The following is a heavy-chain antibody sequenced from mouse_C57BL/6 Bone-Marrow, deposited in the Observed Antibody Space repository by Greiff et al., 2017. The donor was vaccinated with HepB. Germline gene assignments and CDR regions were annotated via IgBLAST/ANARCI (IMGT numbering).Heavy chain of an antibody. V-gene: IGHV1-72*01. Sequence: VKLQQPGAELVKPGASVKLSCKASGYTFTSYWMHWVKQRPGRGLEWIGRIDPNSGGTKYNEKFKSKATLTVDKPSSTAYMQLSSLTSEDSAVYYCAREGARTTNYFDYWGQGTTLTVSS. CDR2: IDPNSGGT. J-gene: IGHJ2*01. CDR1: GYTFTSYW. D-gene: IGHD2-4*01. CDR3: AREGARTTNYFDY.